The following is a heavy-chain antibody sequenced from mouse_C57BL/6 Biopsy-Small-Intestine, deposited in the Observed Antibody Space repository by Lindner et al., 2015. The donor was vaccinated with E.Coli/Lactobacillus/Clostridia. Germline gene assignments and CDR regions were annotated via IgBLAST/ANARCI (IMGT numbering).Heavy chain of an antibody. CDR1: GYTLTDFY. V-gene: IGHV1-84*02. Sequence: SVKVSCKSSGYTLTDFYMHWVRQAPGQGFEWMGWINPYSGDTKYAQRFQGRVTMTRDTSTGTAYMELTRLRSDDTAVYFCARHFGLVKVNYYFYGVDVWGHGTTVTVSS. J-gene: IGHJ1*01. CDR2: INPYSGDT. CDR3: ARHFGLVKVNYYFYGVDV. D-gene: IGHD1-1*02.